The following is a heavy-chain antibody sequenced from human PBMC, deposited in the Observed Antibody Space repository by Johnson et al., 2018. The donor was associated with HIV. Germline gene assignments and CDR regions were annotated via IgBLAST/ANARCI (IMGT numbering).Heavy chain of an antibody. V-gene: IGHV3-30-3*01. Sequence: VQLVESGGGVVQPGRSLRLSCAASGFTFSSYAMHWVRQAPGKGLEWVAVISYDGSNKYYADSVKGRFTISRDNSKNSLYLQMNRLRAEDTAVYYCARVSWLHDVFDIWGQGTMVTVSS. D-gene: IGHD5-24*01. J-gene: IGHJ3*02. CDR2: ISYDGSNK. CDR3: ARVSWLHDVFDI. CDR1: GFTFSSYA.